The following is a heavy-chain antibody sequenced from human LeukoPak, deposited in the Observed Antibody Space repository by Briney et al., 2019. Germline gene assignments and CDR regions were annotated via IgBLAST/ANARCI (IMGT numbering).Heavy chain of an antibody. CDR2: FDPEDGEK. D-gene: IGHD1-14*01. Sequence: SSVKVSCKVSGYTLTELSMHWVRQAPGKGLEWMGGFDPEDGEKIFAQKFQGRVTMTEDTSTDTAYMEVSSLRSEDTAVYYCAAGAGIESFDYWGQGTLVTVSS. V-gene: IGHV1-24*01. CDR1: GYTLTELS. J-gene: IGHJ4*02. CDR3: AAGAGIESFDY.